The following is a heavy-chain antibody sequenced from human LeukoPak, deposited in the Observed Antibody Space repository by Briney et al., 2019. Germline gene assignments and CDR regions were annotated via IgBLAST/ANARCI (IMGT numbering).Heavy chain of an antibody. CDR3: AREDSSGRHDAFDI. V-gene: IGHV4-59*01. CDR1: GGSISSYY. Sequence: SGTLSLTCTVSGGSISSYYWSWIRQPPGKGLEWIGYIYYSGSTNYNPSLKSRVTISVDTSKNQFSLKLSSVTAADTAVYYCAREDSSGRHDAFDIWGQGTTVTVSS. J-gene: IGHJ3*02. CDR2: IYYSGST. D-gene: IGHD6-19*01.